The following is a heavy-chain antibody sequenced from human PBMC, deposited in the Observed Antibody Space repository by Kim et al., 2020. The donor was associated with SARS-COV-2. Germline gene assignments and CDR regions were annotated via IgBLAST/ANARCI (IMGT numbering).Heavy chain of an antibody. CDR2: IDCGNGYT. CDR3: LGGFYFDY. J-gene: IGHJ4*02. D-gene: IGHD3-16*01. V-gene: IGHV1-3*01. Sequence: ASVKVSCKTSGHFFTRDSIHWVRQAPGQGLEWMGVIDCGNGYTIYSQKFQGRVTFTTDTSASTAYMELSFLRSEDSAVYYCLGGFYFDYWGQGTLVTVSS. CDR1: GHFFTRDS.